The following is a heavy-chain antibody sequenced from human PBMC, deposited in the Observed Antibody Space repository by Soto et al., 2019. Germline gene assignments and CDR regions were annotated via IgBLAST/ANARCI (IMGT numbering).Heavy chain of an antibody. CDR1: GVSIHNSHSF. D-gene: IGHD2-21*01. CDR3: GRVVEGATRHTDPDS. CDR2: VYHNGGA. Sequence: PSETLSLTXTVSGVSIHNSHSFWAWIRQPPGKGLQFIASVYHNGGAHYNSSLKSRVTISVDTANNRVSLRMRSLTAADTAFYYCGRVVEGATRHTDPDSWGQGILVTVSS. V-gene: IGHV4-39*01. J-gene: IGHJ5*01.